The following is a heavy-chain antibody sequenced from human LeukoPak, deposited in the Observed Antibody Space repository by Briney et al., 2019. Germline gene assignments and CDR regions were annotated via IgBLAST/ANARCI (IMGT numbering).Heavy chain of an antibody. Sequence: GGSLRLSCAASGFTFSSYSMNWVRQAPGKGLEWVSSISSSSSYIYYADSVKGRFTISRDNAKNSLYLQMNSLRAEDTAVYYCARDGDRPATEGAFDIWGQGTMVTVSS. CDR1: GFTFSSYS. CDR2: ISSSSSYI. J-gene: IGHJ3*02. CDR3: ARDGDRPATEGAFDI. V-gene: IGHV3-21*01. D-gene: IGHD3-3*01.